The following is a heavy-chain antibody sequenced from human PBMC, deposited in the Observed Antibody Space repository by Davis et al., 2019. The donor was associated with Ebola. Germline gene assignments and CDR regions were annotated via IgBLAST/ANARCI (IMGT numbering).Heavy chain of an antibody. Sequence: SVKVSCKASGGTFSSYAISWVRQAPGQGLEWMGRIIPILGIANYAQKFQGRVTITADKSTSTAYMELSSLSSDDTAVYYCTRGIARRRSGSWFDPWGQGTPVTVSS. CDR3: TRGIARRRSGSWFDP. J-gene: IGHJ5*02. CDR1: GGTFSSYA. D-gene: IGHD2-15*01. CDR2: IIPILGIA. V-gene: IGHV1-69*04.